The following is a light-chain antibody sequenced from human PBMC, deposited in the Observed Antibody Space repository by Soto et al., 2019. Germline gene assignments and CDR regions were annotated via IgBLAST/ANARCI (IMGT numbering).Light chain of an antibody. CDR2: GAS. CDR1: QSVSSSY. CDR3: QQYGSSPPFT. V-gene: IGKV3-20*01. J-gene: IGKJ3*01. Sequence: EIELTQSPCTLSLSPGDRATLSCRASQSVSSSYFAWYQQKPGQAPRLLISGASGRATGIPDRFSGSGSGTDFTLTISRLEPEDFAVYYCQQYGSSPPFTFGPGTKVDIK.